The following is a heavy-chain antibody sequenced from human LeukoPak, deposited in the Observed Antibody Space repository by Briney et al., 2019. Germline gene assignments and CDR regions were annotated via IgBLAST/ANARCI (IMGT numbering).Heavy chain of an antibody. CDR1: GYTFTSYA. CDR2: INAGNGNT. D-gene: IGHD1-26*01. J-gene: IGHJ4*02. Sequence: GSVMVSCKASGYTFTSYAMHWVRQAPGQRVEGMGWINAGNGNTKYSQRFQGRVTITRATSPSTAYMELNNLRSEDTAVYYCARWESRTFDYWGQGHLATVSS. CDR3: ARWESRTFDY. V-gene: IGHV1-3*01.